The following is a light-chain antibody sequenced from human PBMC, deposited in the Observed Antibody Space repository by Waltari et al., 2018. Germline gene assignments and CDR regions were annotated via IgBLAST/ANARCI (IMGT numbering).Light chain of an antibody. V-gene: IGLV4-69*01. J-gene: IGLJ3*02. CDR1: SGHSNYP. Sequence: QLMLTQSPSASASLGASVKLTCTLSSGHSNYPIAWHQQQPEKGPRYLMTVNNDGSHIKGDGIPDRFSGSSSGAERYLTISSLQSEDETDYYCQTGGFGIWVFGGGTKLTVL. CDR3: QTGGFGIWV. CDR2: VNNDGSH.